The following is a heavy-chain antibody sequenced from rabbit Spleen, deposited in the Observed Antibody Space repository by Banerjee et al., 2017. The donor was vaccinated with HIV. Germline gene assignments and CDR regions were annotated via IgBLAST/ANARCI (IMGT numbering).Heavy chain of an antibody. V-gene: IGHV1S45*01. D-gene: IGHD2-1*01. CDR1: GFSFSSGYW. CDR3: ARFLIAQDYFNL. Sequence: QEQLEESGGDLVKPEGSLTLTCTASGFSFSSGYWICWVRQAPGKGLEWIACIYAGSGSSTYYASWAKGRFTISKTSSTTVTLQMTSLTAADTATYFCARFLIAQDYFNLWGQGTLVTVS. CDR2: IYAGSGSST. J-gene: IGHJ4*01.